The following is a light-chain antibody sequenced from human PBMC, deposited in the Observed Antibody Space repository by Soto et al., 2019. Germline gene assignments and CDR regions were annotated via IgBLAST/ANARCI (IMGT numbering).Light chain of an antibody. CDR3: QQYGSSGT. CDR1: QSVSNNY. CDR2: GAS. V-gene: IGKV3-20*01. J-gene: IGKJ1*01. Sequence: EIVLTRSPGTLSLSPGERATLSSRASQSVSNNYLAWYQQKPGQAPRLLIDGASNRATGIPDRFSGSGSGTDFTLTISRLEPEDFAVYYCQQYGSSGTFGQGTKVDIK.